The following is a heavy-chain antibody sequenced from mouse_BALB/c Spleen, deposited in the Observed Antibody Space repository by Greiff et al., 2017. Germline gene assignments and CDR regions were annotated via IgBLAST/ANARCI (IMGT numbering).Heavy chain of an antibody. CDR3: ARGDGSSYDWFAY. CDR2: IWGDGST. D-gene: IGHD1-1*01. CDR1: GFSLTGYG. J-gene: IGHJ3*01. Sequence: VKLVESGPGLVAPSQSLSITCTVSGFSLTGYGVNWVRQPPGKGLEWLGMIWGDGSTDYNSALKSRLSISKDNSKSQVFLKMNSLQTDDTARYYCARGDGSSYDWFAYWGQGTLVTVSA. V-gene: IGHV2-6-7*01.